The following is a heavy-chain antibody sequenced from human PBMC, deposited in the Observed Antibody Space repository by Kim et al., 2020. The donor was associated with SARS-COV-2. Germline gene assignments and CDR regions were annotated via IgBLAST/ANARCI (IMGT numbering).Heavy chain of an antibody. Sequence: SETLSLTCTVSGGSISSGGYYWSWIRQHPGKGLEWIGYIYYSGSTYYNPSLKSRVTISVDTSKNQFSLKLSSVTAADTAVYYCARDRGGGSGSYRGWFDPWGQGTLVTVSS. D-gene: IGHD3-10*01. V-gene: IGHV4-31*03. J-gene: IGHJ5*02. CDR1: GGSISSGGYY. CDR2: IYYSGST. CDR3: ARDRGGGSGSYRGWFDP.